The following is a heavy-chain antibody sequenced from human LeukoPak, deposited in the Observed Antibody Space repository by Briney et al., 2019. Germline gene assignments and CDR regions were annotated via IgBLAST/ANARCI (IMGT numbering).Heavy chain of an antibody. V-gene: IGHV3-74*01. J-gene: IGHJ3*01. CDR1: GFTFSSYW. D-gene: IGHD1-14*01. Sequence: GGSQRLSCAASGFTFSSYWMHWVRQAPGKGLVWVSRVDSGGTNTIYADSVQGRFTISRDNAKNSLYLQINSLRAEDTALYYCARGGPDHAFDVWGQGTMVTVSS. CDR2: VDSGGTNT. CDR3: ARGGPDHAFDV.